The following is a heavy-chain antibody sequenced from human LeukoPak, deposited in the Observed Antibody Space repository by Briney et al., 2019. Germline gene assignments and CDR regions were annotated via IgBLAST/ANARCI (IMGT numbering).Heavy chain of an antibody. V-gene: IGHV4-59*01. D-gene: IGHD3-22*01. CDR3: ARSSGYYSY. Sequence: PSETLSLACSVSGASISSSFYWSWIRQPPQRGLEWIGDICYSGNTNYNPSLQSRVTIAVDASKNQFSLKLSSVTAADTAVYYCARSSGYYSYWGQGTLVTVSS. CDR2: ICYSGNT. J-gene: IGHJ4*02. CDR1: GASISSSFY.